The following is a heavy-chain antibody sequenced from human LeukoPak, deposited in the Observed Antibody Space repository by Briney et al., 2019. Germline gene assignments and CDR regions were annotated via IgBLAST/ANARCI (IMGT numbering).Heavy chain of an antibody. CDR1: GYSFTSYW. V-gene: IGHV5-51*01. CDR3: ARGEGGYNYAF. CDR2: INPADSDT. J-gene: IGHJ4*02. D-gene: IGHD5-24*01. Sequence: GESLKVSCKTSGYSFTSYWIAWVRQIPGKGLEWVGIINPADSDTRYSLSLQGQVTISADRSISTAYLQWSSLKASDTAIYYCARGEGGYNYAFWGQGTLVSVSS.